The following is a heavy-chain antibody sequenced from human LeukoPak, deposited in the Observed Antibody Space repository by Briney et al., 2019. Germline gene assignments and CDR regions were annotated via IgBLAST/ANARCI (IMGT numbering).Heavy chain of an antibody. CDR1: GFTFSDYA. D-gene: IGHD5-18*01. CDR3: AGRPTGYSSGYVY. J-gene: IGHJ4*02. CDR2: ISGSAHKI. Sequence: PGGSLRLSCVVSGFTFSDYAMSWVRQAPEKGLDWVSVISGSAHKIRYADSVKGRFTISRDNSENTVYLQMNNLRAEETALYYCAGRPTGYSSGYVYWGQGALVTVSS. V-gene: IGHV3-23*01.